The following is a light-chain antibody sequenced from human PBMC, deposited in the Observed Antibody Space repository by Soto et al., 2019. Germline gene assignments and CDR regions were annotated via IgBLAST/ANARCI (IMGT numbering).Light chain of an antibody. CDR1: QDISDH. CDR2: EAS. Sequence: DFQMTQSPSSLSVSVGERVTITCRASQDISDHLAWYQHKPGKVPKLLIYEASTLQSGVPSRFSGGGFGTDFTLTISSLQPEDVAIYYCQRYNRTPRTFGQGTKVELK. J-gene: IGKJ1*01. V-gene: IGKV1-27*01. CDR3: QRYNRTPRT.